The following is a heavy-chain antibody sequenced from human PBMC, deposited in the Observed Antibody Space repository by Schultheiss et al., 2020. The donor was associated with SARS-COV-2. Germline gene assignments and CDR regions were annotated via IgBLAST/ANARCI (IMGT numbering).Heavy chain of an antibody. J-gene: IGHJ6*02. Sequence: SETLSLTCTVSGGSISSSSYYWGWIRQPPGKGLEWIGSIYYSGSTNYNPSLKSRVTISVDTSKNQFSLKLSSVTAADTAVYYCAAGSKASSSYYYYSYGMDVWGQGTTVTVSS. CDR2: IYYSGST. CDR3: AAGSKASSSYYYYSYGMDV. CDR1: GGSISSSSYY. V-gene: IGHV4-39*07. D-gene: IGHD6-6*01.